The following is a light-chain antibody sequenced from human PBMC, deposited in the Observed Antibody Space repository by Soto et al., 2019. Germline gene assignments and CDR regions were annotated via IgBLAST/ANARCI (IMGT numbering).Light chain of an antibody. CDR3: QQYNSYSPT. CDR2: KAS. CDR1: QTISSW. V-gene: IGKV1-5*03. J-gene: IGKJ1*01. Sequence: DIQMTQSPSTLSGSVGDRVTITCRASQTISSWLAWYQQKPGKAPKLLIYKASTLKSGVPSRFSGSGSETGFTLTISGLQPGDSATYYCQQYNSYSPTFGQGTKVDIK.